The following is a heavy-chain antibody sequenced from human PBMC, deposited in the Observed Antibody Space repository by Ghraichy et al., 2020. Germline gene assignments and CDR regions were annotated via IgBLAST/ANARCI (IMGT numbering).Heavy chain of an antibody. Sequence: SVKVSCKASGGTFSSYPITWVRQAPGQGLEWMGGIIPIFGAANYAQKFQGRVTITADESTGTAYMELSRLRSEDTAVYYCARDGGRGRRSSSGYYYYGMDVWGQGTTVTVSS. CDR3: ARDGGRGRRSSSGYYYYGMDV. CDR2: IIPIFGAA. CDR1: GGTFSSYP. J-gene: IGHJ6*02. D-gene: IGHD6-6*01. V-gene: IGHV1-69*13.